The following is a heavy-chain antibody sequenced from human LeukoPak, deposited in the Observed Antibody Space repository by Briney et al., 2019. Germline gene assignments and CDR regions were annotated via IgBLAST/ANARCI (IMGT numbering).Heavy chain of an antibody. D-gene: IGHD3-9*01. Sequence: PSETLSLTCTVSGGSINKYYWSWIRQSPGKGLEWLGYVHDSAGTIYNPSLKSRVTISVGTSKTQFSLKVTSVTTADTAVYYCAKGRKDFDTNLGHFDSWGQGILVTVSS. J-gene: IGHJ4*02. V-gene: IGHV4-59*01. CDR1: GGSINKYY. CDR2: VHDSAGT. CDR3: AKGRKDFDTNLGHFDS.